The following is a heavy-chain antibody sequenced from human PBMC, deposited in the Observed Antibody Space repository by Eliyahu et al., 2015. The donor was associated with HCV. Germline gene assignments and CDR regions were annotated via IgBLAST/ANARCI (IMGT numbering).Heavy chain of an antibody. Sequence: EVQLLESGGDLVQPGGSLRLSCTASGFTFSTYAMGWVRQAPGKGLEWVSSISDNSGSTYYADSVQGRFTISRDNSKKTLYLQMNSLRVEDTAIYYCAKRWVGGSYTAYFDSWGQGTLVIVSS. CDR3: AKRWVGGSYTAYFDS. J-gene: IGHJ4*02. CDR2: ISDNSGST. D-gene: IGHD1-26*01. V-gene: IGHV3-23*01. CDR1: GFTFSTYA.